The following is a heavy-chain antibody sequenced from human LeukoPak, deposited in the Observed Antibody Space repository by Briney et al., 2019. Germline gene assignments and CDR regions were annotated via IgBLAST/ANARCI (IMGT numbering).Heavy chain of an antibody. J-gene: IGHJ6*02. Sequence: ASVKVSCKASGYTFTGYYMHWVREAPGQGLEWMGWINPNSGGTNYAQKFQGRVTMTRDTSISTAYMELSRLLSDDTAVYYCARAGQFYYYGMDVWGQGTTVTVSS. V-gene: IGHV1-2*02. CDR3: ARAGQFYYYGMDV. CDR1: GYTFTGYY. CDR2: INPNSGGT. D-gene: IGHD6-19*01.